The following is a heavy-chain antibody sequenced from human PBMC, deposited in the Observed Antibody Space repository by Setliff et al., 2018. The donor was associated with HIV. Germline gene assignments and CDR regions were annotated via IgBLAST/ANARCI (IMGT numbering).Heavy chain of an antibody. D-gene: IGHD6-13*01. CDR1: GGSFSGYC. J-gene: IGHJ2*01. Sequence: SETLSLTCAVYGGSFSGYCWSWIRQPPGKGLEWIGEINHYGSTNYNPSLKSRLTISIDTSKNQFSLKLSSLTAADTAVYYCARAAAAGTRCFDLWGRGTLVTVSS. V-gene: IGHV4-34*09. CDR2: INHYGST. CDR3: ARAAAAGTRCFDL.